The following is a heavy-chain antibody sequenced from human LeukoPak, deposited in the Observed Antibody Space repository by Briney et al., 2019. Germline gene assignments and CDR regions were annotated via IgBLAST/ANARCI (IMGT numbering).Heavy chain of an antibody. J-gene: IGHJ4*02. CDR2: IYYTGST. Sequence: SETLSLTCNVSGGSMSGHYWSWLRQPPGKGLEWIGYIYYTGSTHYNPSLESRVTMSVDTSTNQFSLKSTSVTAADTAIYYCARGSPRADSWGRGTRVTVSS. CDR3: ARGSPRADS. CDR1: GGSMSGHY. V-gene: IGHV4-59*11.